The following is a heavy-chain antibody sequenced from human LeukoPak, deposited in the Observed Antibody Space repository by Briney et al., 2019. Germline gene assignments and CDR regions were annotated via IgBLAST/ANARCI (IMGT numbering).Heavy chain of an antibody. V-gene: IGHV4-59*01. CDR3: AREEVPYSYGFGDAFDI. CDR2: IYYSGST. J-gene: IGHJ3*02. D-gene: IGHD5-18*01. Sequence: SETLSLTCTVPGGSISSYYWSWIRQPPGKGLEWVGYIYYSGSTNYNPSLKSRVTISVDTSKNQFSLKLSSVTAADPAVYYCAREEVPYSYGFGDAFDIWGQGTMLTVSS. CDR1: GGSISSYY.